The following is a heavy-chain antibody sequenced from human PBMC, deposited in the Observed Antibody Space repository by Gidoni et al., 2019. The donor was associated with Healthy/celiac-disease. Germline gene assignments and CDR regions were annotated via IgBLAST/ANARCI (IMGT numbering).Heavy chain of an antibody. CDR1: GLTFSSYA. CDR2: ISGSGGST. CDR3: AKSRFVVVPAAISGGGAFDI. V-gene: IGHV3-23*01. D-gene: IGHD2-2*02. Sequence: EVQLLESGGGLVQPGGSLRLSCSASGLTFSSYAMSWVRQAPGKGLDWVSAISGSGGSTYYADSVKGRFTSSRDNSKNTLYLQMNSLRAEDTAVYYCAKSRFVVVPAAISGGGAFDIWGQGTMVTVSS. J-gene: IGHJ3*02.